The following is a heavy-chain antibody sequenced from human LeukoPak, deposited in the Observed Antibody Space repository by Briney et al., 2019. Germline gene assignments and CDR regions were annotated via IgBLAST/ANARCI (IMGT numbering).Heavy chain of an antibody. V-gene: IGHV3-48*04. CDR3: AREGSGSYHNWFDP. D-gene: IGHD1-26*01. Sequence: GGSLRLSCAASGFTFSSYSMNWVRQAPGKGLEWVSYISSSSSTIYYADSVKGRFTISRDNAKNSLYLQMNSLRAEDTAVYYCAREGSGSYHNWFDPWGQGTLVTVSS. J-gene: IGHJ5*02. CDR1: GFTFSSYS. CDR2: ISSSSSTI.